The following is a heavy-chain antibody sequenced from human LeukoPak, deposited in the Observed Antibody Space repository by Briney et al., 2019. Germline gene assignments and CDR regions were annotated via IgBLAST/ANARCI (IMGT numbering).Heavy chain of an antibody. D-gene: IGHD3-10*01. Sequence: GSLRLSCVASGFTLSSHWMVWVRQAPGKGLVRVSRIISDGSSTNYADSVQGRFTISRDNAKNTLYLQMNSLRAEDTAVYYCARVGGSYGIDHWGQGTLVTVSS. CDR2: IISDGSST. V-gene: IGHV3-74*01. J-gene: IGHJ4*02. CDR3: ARVGGSYGIDH. CDR1: GFTLSSHW.